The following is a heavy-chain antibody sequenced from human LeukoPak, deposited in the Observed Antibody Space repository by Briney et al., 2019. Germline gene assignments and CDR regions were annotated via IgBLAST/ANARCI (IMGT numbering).Heavy chain of an antibody. CDR2: IYYSGST. J-gene: IGHJ4*02. V-gene: IGHV4-59*12. D-gene: IGHD3-22*01. Sequence: SETLSLTCTVSGGSISSYYWSWIRQPPGKGLEWIGYIYYSGSTNYNPSLKSRVTMSVDTSKNQFSLKLSSVTAADTAVYYCARVDDSSGYYFYYFDYWGQGTLVTVSS. CDR1: GGSISSYY. CDR3: ARVDDSSGYYFYYFDY.